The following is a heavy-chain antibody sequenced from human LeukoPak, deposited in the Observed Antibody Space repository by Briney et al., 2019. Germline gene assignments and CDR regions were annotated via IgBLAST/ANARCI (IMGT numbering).Heavy chain of an antibody. D-gene: IGHD2-2*01. CDR1: GGSFRGYY. J-gene: IGHJ5*02. CDR2: INHSGST. Sequence: SETLSLTCAVYGGSFRGYYWSWIRQPPGKGLEWIGEINHSGSTNYNPSLKSRVTISVDTSKNQFSLKLSSVTAADTAVYYCARGRGEGYQLLHWFDPWGQGTLVTVSS. V-gene: IGHV4-34*01. CDR3: ARGRGEGYQLLHWFDP.